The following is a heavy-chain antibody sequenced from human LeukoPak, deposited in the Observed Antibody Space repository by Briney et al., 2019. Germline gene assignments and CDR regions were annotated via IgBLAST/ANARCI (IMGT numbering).Heavy chain of an antibody. D-gene: IGHD5-18*01. CDR3: ARERYSYGYLDWFDP. CDR2: INHSGST. Sequence: SETLSLTCAVYGGSFSGYYWSWIRQPPGKGLEWIGEINHSGSTNYNPSLKSRVTISVDTSKNQFSLKLSSVTAAGTAVYYCARERYSYGYLDWFDPWGQGTLVTVSS. CDR1: GGSFSGYY. V-gene: IGHV4-34*01. J-gene: IGHJ5*02.